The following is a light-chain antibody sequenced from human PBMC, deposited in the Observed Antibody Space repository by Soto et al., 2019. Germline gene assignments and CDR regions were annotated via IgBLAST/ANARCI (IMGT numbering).Light chain of an antibody. CDR1: SSDVGTYDL. J-gene: IGLJ3*02. Sequence: QSALTQPASVSGSPGQSITISCTGTSSDVGTYDLVSWYQHHPGAAPKLIIYEATRRPSGISNRFAGYKSGNTASLTTSGLQEEDEADYYCCSFAGSNSWVFGGGTKLTVL. CDR2: EAT. V-gene: IGLV2-23*01. CDR3: CSFAGSNSWV.